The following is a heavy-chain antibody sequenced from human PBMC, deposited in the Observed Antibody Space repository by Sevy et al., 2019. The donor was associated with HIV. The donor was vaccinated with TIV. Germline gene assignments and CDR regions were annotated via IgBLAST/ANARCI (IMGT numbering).Heavy chain of an antibody. V-gene: IGHV3-15*01. Sequence: GGSLRLSCAASGFTFSNAWMSWVRQAPGKGLEWVGRIKSKTDGGTTDHAATAKGRFTISRGDSKNTLYLQMNSLKTEETAVYYCTTDLAYWGGDCFFLRTKYYGMDVWGQGTTVTVSS. J-gene: IGHJ6*02. CDR2: IKSKTDGGTT. CDR1: GFTFSNAW. CDR3: TTDLAYWGGDCFFLRTKYYGMDV. D-gene: IGHD2-21*01.